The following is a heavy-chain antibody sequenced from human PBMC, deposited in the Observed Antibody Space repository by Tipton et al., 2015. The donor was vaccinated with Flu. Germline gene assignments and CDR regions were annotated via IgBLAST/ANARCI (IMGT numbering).Heavy chain of an antibody. CDR3: ARHYDSSGNYFDY. CDR1: GFTFSTYS. J-gene: IGHJ4*02. Sequence: SLRLSCAASGFTFSTYSMSWVRQSAGKGLEWVSFISRGSTYKYYADSVKGRFTISRDNAKSSLYLQMNGLRAEDTAVYYCARHYDSSGNYFDYWGQGILVTVSS. D-gene: IGHD3-22*01. CDR2: ISRGSTYK. V-gene: IGHV3-21*04.